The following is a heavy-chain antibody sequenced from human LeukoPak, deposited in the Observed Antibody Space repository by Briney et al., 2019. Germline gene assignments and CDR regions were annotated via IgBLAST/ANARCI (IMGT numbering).Heavy chain of an antibody. CDR1: GFSVRGTS. Sequence: GGSLRLSCAASGFSVRGTSVTWVRDPPGKGLEWVSVIYSDGSTYYADSVKGRFTISRDNSKNTLYLQMNSLRVEDTAVYYCTDAVAGWGQGTLVTVSS. CDR3: TDAVAG. D-gene: IGHD4-23*01. J-gene: IGHJ4*02. V-gene: IGHV3-53*05. CDR2: IYSDGST.